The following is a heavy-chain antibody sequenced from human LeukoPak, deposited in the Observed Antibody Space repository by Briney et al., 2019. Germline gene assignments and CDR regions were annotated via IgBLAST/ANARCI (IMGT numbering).Heavy chain of an antibody. V-gene: IGHV3-23*01. Sequence: TGGSLRLSCAASGFTFSNYAMSWVRQAPGKGLEWVSGISDSAGSTYYADSAKGRFTISRDNSKNTLYLQMNSLRAEDTAIYYCAKDRARYGSGSYYTTYYLDQWGQGTLVTVSS. CDR2: ISDSAGST. J-gene: IGHJ4*02. CDR1: GFTFSNYA. D-gene: IGHD3-10*01. CDR3: AKDRARYGSGSYYTTYYLDQ.